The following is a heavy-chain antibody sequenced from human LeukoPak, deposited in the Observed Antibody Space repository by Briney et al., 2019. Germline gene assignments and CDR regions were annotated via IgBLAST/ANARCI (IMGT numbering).Heavy chain of an antibody. CDR1: GGSISSYY. CDR3: AKGAGPPWFDP. Sequence: SETLSLTCTVSGGSISSYYWSWIRQPPGKGLEWIGYIYYSGSTNYNPSLKSRVTVSVDTSKNQFSLKLSSVTAADTAVYYCAKGAGPPWFDPWGQGTPVTVSS. D-gene: IGHD6-19*01. J-gene: IGHJ5*02. CDR2: IYYSGST. V-gene: IGHV4-59*01.